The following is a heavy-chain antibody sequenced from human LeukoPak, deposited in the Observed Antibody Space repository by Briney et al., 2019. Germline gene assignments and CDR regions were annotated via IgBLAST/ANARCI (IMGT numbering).Heavy chain of an antibody. D-gene: IGHD2-21*01. Sequence: ASVKVSCKVSGYTLTKLSMHWVRQAPGKGLEWMGGFDPEDGETIYAQKFQGRVTMTEDTSTDTAYMELSSLRSEDTAAYYCTTGVERLPSFEGRISYYYSMDVWGKGTTVTVS. CDR1: GYTLTKLS. J-gene: IGHJ6*03. CDR2: FDPEDGET. V-gene: IGHV1-24*01. CDR3: TTGVERLPSFEGRISYYYSMDV.